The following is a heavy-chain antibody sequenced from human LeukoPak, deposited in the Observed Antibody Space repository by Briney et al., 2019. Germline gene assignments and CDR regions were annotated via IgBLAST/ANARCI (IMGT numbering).Heavy chain of an antibody. J-gene: IGHJ4*02. D-gene: IGHD3-22*01. V-gene: IGHV3-23*01. CDR3: AKSIGYYYRRLNYYFDY. CDR1: GFTFSSYA. CDR2: ISGSGGST. Sequence: GGSLRLSCAASGFTFSSYAMSWARQAPGKGLEWVSAISGSGGSTYYADSVKGRFTISRDNSKNTLYLQMNSLRAEDTAVYYCAKSIGYYYRRLNYYFDYWGQGTLVTVSS.